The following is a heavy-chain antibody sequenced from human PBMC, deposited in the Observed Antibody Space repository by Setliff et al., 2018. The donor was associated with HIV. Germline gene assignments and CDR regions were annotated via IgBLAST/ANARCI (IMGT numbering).Heavy chain of an antibody. V-gene: IGHV3-20*04. D-gene: IGHD5-12*01. CDR2: INWNGVTT. Sequence: GGSLRLSCAASGFTVDNYGMSWVRQSPGKGLEWVSTINWNGVTTYYADSVKGRFTISRDNAKNSLYLQMNSLRVEEDTTLYYCVRDQGYDSDLYKFYFDSWGQGTLVTVSS. J-gene: IGHJ4*02. CDR1: GFTVDNYG. CDR3: VRDQGYDSDLYKFYFDS.